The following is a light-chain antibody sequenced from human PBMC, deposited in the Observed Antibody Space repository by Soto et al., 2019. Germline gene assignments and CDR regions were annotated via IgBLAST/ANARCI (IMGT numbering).Light chain of an antibody. J-gene: IGKJ4*01. V-gene: IGKV3-20*01. Sequence: EIVLTQSPGTLSLSPGERATLSCRASQSVSSSYLAWYQQKPGQAPRLLIYGASSRAIGIPDRFSGSGSATDFTLTISRLEPEDFAMYYCQQYGSSPLTFGGGTKVDIK. CDR1: QSVSSSY. CDR3: QQYGSSPLT. CDR2: GAS.